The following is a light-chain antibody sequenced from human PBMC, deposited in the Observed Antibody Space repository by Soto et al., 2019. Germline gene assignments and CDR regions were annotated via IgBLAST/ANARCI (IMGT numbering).Light chain of an antibody. CDR2: WAS. CDR3: QQYYTTPLT. V-gene: IGKV4-1*01. Sequence: DIVMTQSPDSVAVSLGERATINCNSSQSVLLSSNNKNYLAWYQQKPGQPPKLLIYWASTRESGVPDRFSGSGSGTDFTLTISSLQAEDVAVYSCQQYYTTPLTFGGGTKVEIK. CDR1: QSVLLSSNNKNY. J-gene: IGKJ4*01.